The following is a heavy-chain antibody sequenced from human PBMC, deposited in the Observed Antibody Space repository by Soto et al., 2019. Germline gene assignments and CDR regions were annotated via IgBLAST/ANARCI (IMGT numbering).Heavy chain of an antibody. CDR3: ARDANDHADYSGYDL. V-gene: IGHV1-18*01. Sequence: QVQLVQSGVEVKNPGASVKVSCKASGYTFSDYGITWVRQAPGQGLEWMGWISPYDGNTNYAQRFQGRVTMTTDTSTTPAYMELMSLRSDDTAVYFCARDANDHADYSGYDLWGQGTLVTVSS. CDR2: ISPYDGNT. CDR1: GYTFSDYG. J-gene: IGHJ4*02. D-gene: IGHD4-17*01.